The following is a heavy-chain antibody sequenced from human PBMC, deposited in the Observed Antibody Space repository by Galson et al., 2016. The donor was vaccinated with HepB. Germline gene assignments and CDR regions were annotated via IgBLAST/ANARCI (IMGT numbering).Heavy chain of an antibody. CDR3: ASGASATFNTWFDP. CDR1: GGTFSRHG. CDR2: SIPIFGAA. Sequence: SVKVSCKASGGTFSRHGISWVRQAPGQGLEWMGGSIPIFGAANYAQKFLGRVTITADESATTAYMELNSLRCEDTAIYYCASGASATFNTWFDPWGQGTPGTVSS. V-gene: IGHV1-69*13. D-gene: IGHD3-10*01. J-gene: IGHJ5*02.